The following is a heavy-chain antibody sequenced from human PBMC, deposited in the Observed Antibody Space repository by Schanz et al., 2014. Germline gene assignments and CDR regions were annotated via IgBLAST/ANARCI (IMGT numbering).Heavy chain of an antibody. V-gene: IGHV1-69*02. J-gene: IGHJ4*02. CDR2: IIPVLAIA. Sequence: VQLEQSGAEVKKPGSSVKVSCKASGGTFSSYTISWIRQAPGQGLEWMGRIIPVLAIADYAQKFQGRVTITADKSTSTASMELSSLRSEDTAVYYCARGYGDSPTDFWGQGTLVTVSS. D-gene: IGHD4-17*01. CDR1: GGTFSSYT. CDR3: ARGYGDSPTDF.